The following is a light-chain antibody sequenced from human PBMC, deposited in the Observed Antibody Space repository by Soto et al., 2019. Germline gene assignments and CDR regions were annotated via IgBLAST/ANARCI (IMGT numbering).Light chain of an antibody. J-gene: IGLJ1*01. CDR1: RSDIGTYNY. CDR3: MSYTTTSSFV. V-gene: IGLV2-14*03. CDR2: DVS. Sequence: QLVLTQPASMSGSPGQSITISCTGTRSDIGTYNYLSWYQQHPGKAPRLVISDVSNRPSGVSNRFSGSKSGNTASLTITGLQSEDEADYYCMSYTTTSSFVFGSGTKVTVL.